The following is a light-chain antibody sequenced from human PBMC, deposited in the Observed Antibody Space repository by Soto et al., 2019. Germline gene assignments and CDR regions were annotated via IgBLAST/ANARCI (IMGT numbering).Light chain of an antibody. V-gene: IGKV3-15*01. J-gene: IGKJ5*01. CDR2: AAT. Sequence: EIVMTQSPATLSVSPGERATLSCRASQDVGINLAWFRQKPGQAPKLVIYAATTRATGSPARFSGSGSGTDFTLTISSLQSEDFAVYYCQQCHNWPITFGQGTRLEIK. CDR3: QQCHNWPIT. CDR1: QDVGIN.